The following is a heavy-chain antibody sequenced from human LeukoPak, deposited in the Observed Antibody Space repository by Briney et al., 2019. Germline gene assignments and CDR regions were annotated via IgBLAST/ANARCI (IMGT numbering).Heavy chain of an antibody. Sequence: GGSLRLSCAASGFTFTSYSMSWVRQAPGKGLEWVSLISGNGGNTAYADSVRGRFTISRDNSKNTLYVQMNSLTAEDTALYYCARYWDPRVRTFDIWGQGTVVTVSS. D-gene: IGHD2-15*01. CDR1: GFTFTSYS. CDR2: ISGNGGNT. CDR3: ARYWDPRVRTFDI. J-gene: IGHJ3*02. V-gene: IGHV3-23*01.